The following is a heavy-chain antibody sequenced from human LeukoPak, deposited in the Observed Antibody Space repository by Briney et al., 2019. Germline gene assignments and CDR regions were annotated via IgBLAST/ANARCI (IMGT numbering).Heavy chain of an antibody. V-gene: IGHV4-34*01. CDR2: INHGGST. J-gene: IGHJ4*02. Sequence: GSLRLSCAASGFTFSTFAMIWIRQSPGKGLEWIGEINHGGSTDYNSSLKSRVTILVDTSKNQFSLRLSSVTAADTAVYYCARIKRGFSYGYGGYFDYWGQGTLVSVSS. D-gene: IGHD5-18*01. CDR3: ARIKRGFSYGYGGYFDY. CDR1: GFTFSTFA.